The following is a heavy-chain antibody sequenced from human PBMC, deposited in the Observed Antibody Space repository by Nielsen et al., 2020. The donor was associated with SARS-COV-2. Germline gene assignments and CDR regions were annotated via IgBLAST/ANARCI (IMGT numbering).Heavy chain of an antibody. CDR3: ARPGKRGYSYGYYYYYYGMDV. CDR2: INHSGST. D-gene: IGHD5-18*01. Sequence: GSLRLSCAVYGGSFSGYYWSWIRQPPGKGLEWIGEINHSGSTNYNPSLKSRVTISVDTSKNQFSLKLSSVTAADTAVYYCARPGKRGYSYGYYYYYYGMDVWGQGTTVTVSS. V-gene: IGHV4-34*01. CDR1: GGSFSGYY. J-gene: IGHJ6*02.